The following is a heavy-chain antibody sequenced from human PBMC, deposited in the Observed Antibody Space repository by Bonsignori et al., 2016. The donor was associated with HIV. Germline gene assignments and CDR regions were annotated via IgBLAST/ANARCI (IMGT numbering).Heavy chain of an antibody. Sequence: GESLKISCAASGFTFSTYSFHWVRQAPGKGPEFVSAITPNGDGTYYASSVQGRFSISRDNSKNTLYLQMGGLRTEDMAIYYCARRTVISLDHWGRGTLVTVPQ. V-gene: IGHV3-64*01. D-gene: IGHD2/OR15-2a*01. CDR1: GFTFSTYS. J-gene: IGHJ4*02. CDR3: ARRTVISLDH. CDR2: ITPNGDGT.